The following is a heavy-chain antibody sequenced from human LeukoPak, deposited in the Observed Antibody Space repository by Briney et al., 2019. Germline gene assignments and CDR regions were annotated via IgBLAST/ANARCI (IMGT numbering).Heavy chain of an antibody. Sequence: MGWINPNSGGTNYAQKFQGRVTMTRDTSISTAYMELSRLRSDDTAVYYCARDGDYSAGYFDLWGSGTLVTVSS. CDR2: INPNSGGT. J-gene: IGHJ2*01. D-gene: IGHD4-17*01. V-gene: IGHV1-2*02. CDR3: ARDGDYSAGYFDL.